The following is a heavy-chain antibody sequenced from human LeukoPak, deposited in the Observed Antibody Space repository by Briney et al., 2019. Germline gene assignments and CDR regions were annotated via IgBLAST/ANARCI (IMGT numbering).Heavy chain of an antibody. Sequence: GGSLRLSCAASAFTFSSYAMSWVRQAPGKGLEWVSTISSSGDRSYYADSVKGRFTISRDNSRDTLYLQMNSLRDEDTAVYYCARNLNIPQWSPSFDYWGQGTLVTVSS. CDR2: ISSSGDRS. J-gene: IGHJ4*02. D-gene: IGHD6-19*01. V-gene: IGHV3-23*01. CDR3: ARNLNIPQWSPSFDY. CDR1: AFTFSSYA.